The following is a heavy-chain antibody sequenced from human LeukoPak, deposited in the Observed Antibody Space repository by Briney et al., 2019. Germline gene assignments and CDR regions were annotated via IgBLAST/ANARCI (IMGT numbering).Heavy chain of an antibody. Sequence: SETLSLTCNVSGDSISSYYWSWIRQPPGEGLEWIGYIYTSGTTSYNPSLKSRVTISVGTSKNQFSLRLSSVTAADTAVYYCARSYYDFLTGYYLDYWGQGTLLTVSS. V-gene: IGHV4-4*09. J-gene: IGHJ4*02. CDR1: GDSISSYY. CDR2: IYTSGTT. D-gene: IGHD3-9*01. CDR3: ARSYYDFLTGYYLDY.